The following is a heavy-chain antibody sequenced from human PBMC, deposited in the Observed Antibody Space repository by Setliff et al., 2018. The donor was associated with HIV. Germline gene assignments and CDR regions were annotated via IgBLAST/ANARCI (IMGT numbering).Heavy chain of an antibody. CDR1: GYSISSGCY. D-gene: IGHD3-22*01. J-gene: IGHJ5*02. CDR2: MYHTGST. CDR3: ARESGDYYDSSGYYLGWFDP. Sequence: TSETLSLTCAVSGYSISSGCYWGWVRQPPGKGLEWIGSMYHTGSTYYSPSLNSRFTISVDTSKNHFSLRLTSVTAADTAVYYCARESGDYYDSSGYYLGWFDPWGQGTQVTVSS. V-gene: IGHV4-38-2*02.